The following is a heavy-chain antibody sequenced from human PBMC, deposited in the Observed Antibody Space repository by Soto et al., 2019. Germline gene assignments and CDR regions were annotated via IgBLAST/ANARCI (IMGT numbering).Heavy chain of an antibody. V-gene: IGHV3-30-3*01. CDR1: GFTFSSYA. CDR2: ISYDGSNK. J-gene: IGHJ6*02. Sequence: LRLSCAASGFTFSSYAMHWVRQAPGKGLEWVAVISYDGSNKYYADSVKGRFTISRDNSKNTLYLQMNSLRAEDTAVYYCARDFNGAISVYYYGMDVWGQGTTVTVSS. D-gene: IGHD2-2*02. CDR3: ARDFNGAISVYYYGMDV.